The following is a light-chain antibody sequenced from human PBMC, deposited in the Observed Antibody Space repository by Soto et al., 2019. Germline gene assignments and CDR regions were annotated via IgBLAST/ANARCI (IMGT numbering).Light chain of an antibody. J-gene: IGKJ3*01. CDR3: QQLNSYPHIT. V-gene: IGKV1-9*01. CDR1: QGISSY. CDR2: AAS. Sequence: DIQLTQSPSFLSASVGDRVTITCRASQGISSYLAWYQQKPGKAPKLLIYAASTLQSGVPSRFSGSGSGTEFTLTISSLQPEDFVTYYCQQLNSYPHITFGPGTNVDIK.